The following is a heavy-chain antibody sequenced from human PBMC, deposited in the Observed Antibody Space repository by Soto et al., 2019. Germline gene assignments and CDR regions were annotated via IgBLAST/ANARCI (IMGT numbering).Heavy chain of an antibody. CDR2: RYYSGSI. CDR1: GGSISSGNYH. CDR3: ARGALGYCASTSCYGFDY. V-gene: IGHV4-39*01. D-gene: IGHD2-2*01. Sequence: PSETLSLTCTVSGGSISSGNYHWDWIRQPPGKGLEWIGSRYYSGSIYYNPSLKSRVTISVDTAKNQFSLKLSSVTAADTAVYYCARGALGYCASTSCYGFDYWGQGTLVTVS. J-gene: IGHJ4*02.